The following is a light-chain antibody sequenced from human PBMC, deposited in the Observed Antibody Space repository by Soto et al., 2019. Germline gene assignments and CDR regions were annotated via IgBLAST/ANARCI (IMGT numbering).Light chain of an antibody. CDR3: CSNAVGSTYV. J-gene: IGLJ1*01. CDR2: EAY. CDR1: STDVGSHKL. Sequence: QSVLTQPASVSGSPGQSITISCTGTSTDVGSHKLVSWYQQYPGNAPKLIVFEAYKRPSGVSNRFSGSKSGSTASLTISGLQAEDEADYYCCSNAVGSTYVFGTGTKVTV. V-gene: IGLV2-23*01.